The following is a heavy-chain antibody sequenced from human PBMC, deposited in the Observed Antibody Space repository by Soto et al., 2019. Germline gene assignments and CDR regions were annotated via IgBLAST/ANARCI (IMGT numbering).Heavy chain of an antibody. CDR3: ARRGIALAGFDY. D-gene: IGHD6-19*01. J-gene: IGHJ4*02. V-gene: IGHV3-30*03. CDR1: GFTFSSYG. CDR2: ISYDGSNK. Sequence: VQLVQSGAEVKKPGESLRISCAASGFTFSSYGMHWVRQAPGKGLEWVAVISYDGSNKYYADSVKGRFTISRDNSKNTLHLQMNSLRAEDTAVYYCARRGIALAGFDYCGQGTLVTVSS.